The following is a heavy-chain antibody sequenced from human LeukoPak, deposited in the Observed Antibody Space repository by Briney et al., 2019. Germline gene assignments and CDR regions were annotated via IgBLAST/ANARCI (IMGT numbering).Heavy chain of an antibody. CDR2: MNPNSGNT. J-gene: IGHJ4*02. CDR3: AREGRDRLYLDFDY. Sequence: ASVKVSCKASGYTFTSYDINWVRQATGQGLEWMGWMNPNSGNTGYAQKFQGRVTMTRNTSISTAYMELSSLRSEDTAVYYCAREGRDRLYLDFDYWGQGTLVTVSS. CDR1: GYTFTSYD. D-gene: IGHD2/OR15-2a*01. V-gene: IGHV1-8*01.